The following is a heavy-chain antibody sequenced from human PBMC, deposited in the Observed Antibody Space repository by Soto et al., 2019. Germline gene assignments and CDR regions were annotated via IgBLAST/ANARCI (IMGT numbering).Heavy chain of an antibody. Sequence: EVQLVESGGGLVQPGGSLRLSCAASGFTFSSYSMNWVRQAPGKGLEWVSSISSSSSYIYYADSVKGRFTISRDNAKNSLYLQMNSLRAEDTAVYYCARDPAPGYCSSTSCYYYYYYYMDVWGKGTTVTVSS. CDR1: GFTFSSYS. J-gene: IGHJ6*03. D-gene: IGHD2-2*01. V-gene: IGHV3-21*01. CDR2: ISSSSSYI. CDR3: ARDPAPGYCSSTSCYYYYYYYMDV.